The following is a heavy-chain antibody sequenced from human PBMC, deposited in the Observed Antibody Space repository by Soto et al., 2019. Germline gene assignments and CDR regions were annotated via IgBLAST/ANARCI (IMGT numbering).Heavy chain of an antibody. CDR2: INHSGST. D-gene: IGHD3-9*01. J-gene: IGHJ4*02. V-gene: IGHV4-34*01. Sequence: QVQLQQWGAGLLKPSETLFLTCAVYGGSFSGYYWSWIRQPPGKGLEWIGEINHSGSTNYNPSLKSRVTISVDTSKNQFSLKLSSVTAADTAVYYCARGGPILTGYFDYWGQGTLVTVSS. CDR3: ARGGPILTGYFDY. CDR1: GGSFSGYY.